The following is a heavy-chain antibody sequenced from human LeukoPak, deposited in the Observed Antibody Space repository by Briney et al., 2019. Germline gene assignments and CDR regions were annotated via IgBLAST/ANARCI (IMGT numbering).Heavy chain of an antibody. CDR1: GFTFSNYW. Sequence: SGGSLRLSCAASGFTFSNYWMHWVRQTPGKGLLWVSRINSDGSTTNYAASVKGRFTISRDNAKNTLYLQMNSLGAEDTAVYYCARVEASRTWSIDYWGQGTLVTDSS. CDR2: INSDGSTT. V-gene: IGHV3-74*01. CDR3: ARVEASRTWSIDY. J-gene: IGHJ4*02. D-gene: IGHD6-13*01.